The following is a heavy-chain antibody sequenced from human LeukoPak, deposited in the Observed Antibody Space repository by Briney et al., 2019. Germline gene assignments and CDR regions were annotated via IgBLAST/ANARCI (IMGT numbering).Heavy chain of an antibody. CDR1: GYTFTNYY. Sequence: ASVKVSCKASGYTFTNYYMHWVRQAPGQGLEWMGIIDPSGGSTTYAQKFQGRVTMTRDTSTSTVYMELTSLRSEDTAMYYCARASVTYYYYYYMDVWGKGTTVTVSS. CDR2: IDPSGGST. J-gene: IGHJ6*03. CDR3: ARASVTYYYYYYMDV. D-gene: IGHD4-11*01. V-gene: IGHV1-46*01.